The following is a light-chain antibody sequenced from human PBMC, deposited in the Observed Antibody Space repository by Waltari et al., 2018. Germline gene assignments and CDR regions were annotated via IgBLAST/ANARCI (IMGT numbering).Light chain of an antibody. CDR1: QSISKY. V-gene: IGKV3-20*01. CDR2: HAS. J-gene: IGKJ1*01. Sequence: SCRASQSISKYLAWYQQKPGQAPRLRIYHASSRAAVIPDRFSGSGSGTDFSLSISRLEPEDFAVYYCQHYESLPVTFGQGTKVEIK. CDR3: QHYESLPVT.